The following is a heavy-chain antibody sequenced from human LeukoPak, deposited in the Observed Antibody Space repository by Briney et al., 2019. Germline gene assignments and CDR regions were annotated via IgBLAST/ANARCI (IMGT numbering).Heavy chain of an antibody. V-gene: IGHV4-31*03. D-gene: IGHD3-22*01. CDR2: IYYSGST. CDR1: GGSISSGGYY. Sequence: SETLSHTCTVSGGSISSGGYYWSWIRQHPGKGLEWIGYIYYSGSTYYNPSLKSRVTISVHTSKNQFSLKLSSVTAADTAVYYCAARPYIYYDSSGYPFQHWGQGTLVTVSS. J-gene: IGHJ1*01. CDR3: AARPYIYYDSSGYPFQH.